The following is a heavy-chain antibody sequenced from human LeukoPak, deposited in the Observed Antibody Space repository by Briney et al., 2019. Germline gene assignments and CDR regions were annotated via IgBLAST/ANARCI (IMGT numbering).Heavy chain of an antibody. Sequence: PSQTLSLTCAVYGGSFSGYYWSWIRQPAGKGLEWIGRIYTSGSTNYNPSLKSRVTISVDTSKNQFSLKLSSVTAADTAVYYCARDGYVVSLKYNWFDPWGQGTLVTVSS. D-gene: IGHD5-12*01. V-gene: IGHV4-4*07. CDR1: GGSFSGYY. J-gene: IGHJ5*02. CDR3: ARDGYVVSLKYNWFDP. CDR2: IYTSGST.